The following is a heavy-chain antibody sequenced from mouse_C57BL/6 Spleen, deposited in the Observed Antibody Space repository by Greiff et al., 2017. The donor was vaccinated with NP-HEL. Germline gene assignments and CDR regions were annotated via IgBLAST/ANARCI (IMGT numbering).Heavy chain of an antibody. Sequence: QVQLQQSGPELVKPGASVKISCKASGYAFSSSWMNWVKQRPGKGLEWIGRIYPGDGDTNYNGKFKGKATLTADKSSSTAYMQLSSLTSEDSAVYFCAGAPDGYFDYWGQGTTLTVSS. CDR2: IYPGDGDT. J-gene: IGHJ2*01. CDR1: GYAFSSSW. CDR3: AGAPDGYFDY. V-gene: IGHV1-82*01.